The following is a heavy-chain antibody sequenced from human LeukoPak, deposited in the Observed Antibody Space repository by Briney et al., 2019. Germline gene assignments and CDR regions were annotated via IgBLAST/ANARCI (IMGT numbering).Heavy chain of an antibody. V-gene: IGHV1-69*01. Sequence: SVKVSCKASGGTFSSYAISWVRQAPGQGLEWMGGIIPIFGTANYAQKFQGRVTITADESTSTAYMELSSLRSEDTAVYYCARDSPYYYGSGSYYNFDYWGQGTLVTVSS. J-gene: IGHJ4*02. CDR3: ARDSPYYYGSGSYYNFDY. D-gene: IGHD3-10*01. CDR1: GGTFSSYA. CDR2: IIPIFGTA.